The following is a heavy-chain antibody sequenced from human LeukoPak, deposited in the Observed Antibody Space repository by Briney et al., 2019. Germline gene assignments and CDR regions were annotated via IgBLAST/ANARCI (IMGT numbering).Heavy chain of an antibody. CDR2: ISGTGGNT. V-gene: IGHV3-23*01. Sequence: GGSLRLSCAASGFTLNSYAMTWVRQAPGKGLERVSSISGTGGNTDYADAVKGRFTISRDNAKNSLYLQMNSLRAEDTAVYYCARDPGYFDYWGQGTPVTVSS. CDR1: GFTLNSYA. D-gene: IGHD7-27*01. CDR3: ARDPGYFDY. J-gene: IGHJ4*02.